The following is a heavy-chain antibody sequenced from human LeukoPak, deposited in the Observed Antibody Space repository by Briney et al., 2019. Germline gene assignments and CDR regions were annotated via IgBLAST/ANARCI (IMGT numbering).Heavy chain of an antibody. CDR1: GYTFTSYG. D-gene: IGHD4-11*01. V-gene: IGHV1-18*01. CDR2: ISAYNGNT. J-gene: IGHJ3*02. Sequence: ASVKVSCKASGYTFTSYGISWVRQAPGQGLEWMGWISAYNGNTNYAQKLQGRVTMTTDTSTSTAYMELRSLRSDDTSVYYCASTKYSNDAFDIWGQGTMVTVSS. CDR3: ASTKYSNDAFDI.